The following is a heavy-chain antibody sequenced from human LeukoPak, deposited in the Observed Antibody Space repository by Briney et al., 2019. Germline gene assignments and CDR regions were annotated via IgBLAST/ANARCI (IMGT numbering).Heavy chain of an antibody. CDR3: ARGLVPLITMVRGVTTYYYYYGMDV. CDR2: ISAYNGNT. CDR1: GYTFTSYG. D-gene: IGHD3-10*01. Sequence: ASVTVSCKASGYTFTSYGISWVRQAPGQGLEWMGWISAYNGNTNYAQKLQGRVTMTTDTSTSTAYMELRSLRSDDTAVYYCARGLVPLITMVRGVTTYYYYYGMDVWGQGTTVTVSS. V-gene: IGHV1-18*01. J-gene: IGHJ6*02.